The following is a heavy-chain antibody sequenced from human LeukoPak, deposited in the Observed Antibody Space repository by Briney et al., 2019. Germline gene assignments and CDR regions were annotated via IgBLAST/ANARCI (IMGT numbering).Heavy chain of an antibody. J-gene: IGHJ3*02. Sequence: SETLSLTCTVSGGSISSSSYYWGWIRQPPGKGLEWIGSIYYSGSTYYNPSLKSRVTISVDTSKNQFSLKLSSVTAADTAVYYCARVSGWFGEFLGAFDIWGQGTMVTVSS. CDR2: IYYSGST. CDR3: ARVSGWFGEFLGAFDI. CDR1: GGSISSSSYY. D-gene: IGHD3-10*01. V-gene: IGHV4-39*07.